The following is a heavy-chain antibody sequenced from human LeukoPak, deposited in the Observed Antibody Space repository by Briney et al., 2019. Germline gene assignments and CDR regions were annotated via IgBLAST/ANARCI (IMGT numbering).Heavy chain of an antibody. V-gene: IGHV1-2*02. CDR1: GYTFSDHW. CDR2: IHPNSGGP. Sequence: ASVKVSCKASGYTFSDHWLHWVRQAPGQGLEWMGWIHPNSGGPKYAQKFQGRVTMSRDTSINTAYMELNRLRTDDTAVYYCARELRQQLALAPDYWGQGTLVTVSS. J-gene: IGHJ4*02. D-gene: IGHD6-13*01. CDR3: ARELRQQLALAPDY.